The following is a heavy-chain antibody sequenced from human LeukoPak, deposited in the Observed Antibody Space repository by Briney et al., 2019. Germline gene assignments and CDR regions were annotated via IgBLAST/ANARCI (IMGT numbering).Heavy chain of an antibody. CDR3: ARHGRSRAYYYGMDV. CDR2: IYYSGST. CDR1: GGSISGFY. V-gene: IGHV4-59*08. J-gene: IGHJ6*02. Sequence: SETLSLTCTVSGGSISGFYWSWIRQPPGKGLEWIGYIYYSGSTNYNPSLKSRVTISVDTSKNQFSLKLSSVTAADTAVYYCARHGRSRAYYYGMDVWGQGTTVTVSS. D-gene: IGHD2-2*01.